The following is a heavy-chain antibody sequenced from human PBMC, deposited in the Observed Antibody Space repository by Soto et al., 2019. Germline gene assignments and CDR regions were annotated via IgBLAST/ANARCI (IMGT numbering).Heavy chain of an antibody. V-gene: IGHV1-2*04. CDR3: ASAPYSSSYFDY. CDR1: GYTFTGYY. D-gene: IGHD6-13*01. J-gene: IGHJ4*02. Sequence: ASVKVSCKASGYTFTGYYMHWVRQAPGQGLEWMGWINPNSGGTNYAQKFQGWVTMTRDTSISTAYMELSRLRSDDTAVYYCASAPYSSSYFDYWVQGNLVTVS. CDR2: INPNSGGT.